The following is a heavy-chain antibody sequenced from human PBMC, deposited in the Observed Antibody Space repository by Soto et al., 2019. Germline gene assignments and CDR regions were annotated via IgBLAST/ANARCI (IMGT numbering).Heavy chain of an antibody. CDR1: GFTFSTYA. CDR3: AKNGDFWSWGMDV. D-gene: IGHD3-3*01. J-gene: IGHJ6*02. Sequence: PGGSLRLSCAASGFTFSTYAMTRVRQAPGKGLEWVSIISSSGDGTYYVDSVKGRFTISRDNSRNTLSLQMNSLRAEDTAVYYCAKNGDFWSWGMDVWGQGTTVTVSS. CDR2: ISSSGDGT. V-gene: IGHV3-23*01.